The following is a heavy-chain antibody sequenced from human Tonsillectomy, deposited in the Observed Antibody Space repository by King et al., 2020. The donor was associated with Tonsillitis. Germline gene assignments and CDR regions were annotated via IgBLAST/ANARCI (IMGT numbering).Heavy chain of an antibody. Sequence: QLVQSGGGVVQPGRSLRLSCAASGFTFSDYGMHWVRQAPGKGLEWVVVISYHGSNEHYADCVKGRFTVSRDNSKNTLYLEMNTLRVEDTAVYYCAKGVRQLGASAFDSWGQGTMVTVSS. V-gene: IGHV3-30*18. J-gene: IGHJ3*02. CDR1: GFTFSDYG. D-gene: IGHD6-6*01. CDR3: AKGVRQLGASAFDS. CDR2: ISYHGSNE.